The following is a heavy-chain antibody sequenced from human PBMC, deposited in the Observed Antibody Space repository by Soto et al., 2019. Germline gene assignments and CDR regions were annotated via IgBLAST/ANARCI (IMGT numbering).Heavy chain of an antibody. CDR2: IYHSGST. Sequence: SETLSLTCAVSGYSISSGYYWGWIRQPPGKRLEWIGSIYHSGSTYYNPSLKSRVTISVDTSKNHFSLKLSSVTAEETAVYYCARVRGYDFWSGPDTYGMDVWGQGTTVT. D-gene: IGHD3-3*01. V-gene: IGHV4-38-2*01. CDR3: ARVRGYDFWSGPDTYGMDV. CDR1: GYSISSGYY. J-gene: IGHJ6*02.